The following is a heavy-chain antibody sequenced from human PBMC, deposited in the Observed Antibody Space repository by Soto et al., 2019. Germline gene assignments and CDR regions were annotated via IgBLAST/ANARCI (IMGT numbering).Heavy chain of an antibody. Sequence: QVQLQESGPGLVKPSETLSLTCTVSGGSISSYYWSWIRQPPGKGLEWIGYIYYSGSTYYNPSLKSRVTISVDTSKNQFSLKLSSVTAADTAVYYCARDTLTPGSYFDYWGQGTLVTVSS. V-gene: IGHV4-59*12. CDR2: IYYSGST. CDR3: ARDTLTPGSYFDY. CDR1: GGSISSYY. D-gene: IGHD2-15*01. J-gene: IGHJ4*02.